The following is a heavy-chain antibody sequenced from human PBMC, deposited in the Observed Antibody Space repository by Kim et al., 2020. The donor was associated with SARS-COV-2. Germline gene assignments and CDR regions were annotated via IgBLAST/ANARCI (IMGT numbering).Heavy chain of an antibody. Sequence: GGSLRLSCEVSGFSISKYAMSWVRQTPGKGLEWVSGISGSGVNIYYADSVKGRFAISRDISKNTLYVQMNRLRAEDTALYYCAKETGPNYHMLTPTGYLDVWGKGTTVTVSS. CDR2: ISGSGVNI. CDR1: GFSISKYA. D-gene: IGHD3-9*01. CDR3: AKETGPNYHMLTPTGYLDV. J-gene: IGHJ6*03. V-gene: IGHV3-23*01.